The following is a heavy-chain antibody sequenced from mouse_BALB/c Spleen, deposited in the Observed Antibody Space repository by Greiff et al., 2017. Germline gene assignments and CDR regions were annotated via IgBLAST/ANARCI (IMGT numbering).Heavy chain of an antibody. J-gene: IGHJ4*01. V-gene: IGHV14-3*02. CDR2: IDPANGNT. Sequence: EVQLLQSGAELVKPGASVKLSCTASGFNIKDTYMHWVKQRPEQGLEWIGRIDPANGNTKYDPKFQGKATITADTSSNTAYLQLSSLTSEDTAVYYCAREDYDGYAMDYWGQGTSVTVSS. CDR1: GFNIKDTY. CDR3: AREDYDGYAMDY. D-gene: IGHD2-4*01.